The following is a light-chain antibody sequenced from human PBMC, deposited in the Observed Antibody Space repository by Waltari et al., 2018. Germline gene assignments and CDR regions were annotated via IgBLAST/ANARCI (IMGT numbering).Light chain of an antibody. CDR2: GAS. V-gene: IGKV3-15*01. CDR3: QHYNNRPLT. J-gene: IGKJ4*01. CDR1: QSVSSN. Sequence: EIVMTQAPVTLSVSPGERAPLFCRASQSVSSNLAWYQQKPGRGPRLLIYGASIRATGIPARFTGSGSGTEFTLTISRLQSEDFAVYFCQHYNNRPLTFGGGTKVEI.